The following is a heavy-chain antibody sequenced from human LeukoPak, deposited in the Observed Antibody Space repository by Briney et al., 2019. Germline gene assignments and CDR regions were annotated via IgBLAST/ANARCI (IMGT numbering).Heavy chain of an antibody. CDR2: ISYDGSNK. CDR3: ARAEGYYDSSGNDAFDI. V-gene: IGHV3-30-3*01. Sequence: PGRSLRLSCAASGFTFSSYAMHWVRQAPGKGLEWVAVISYDGSNKYYADSVKDRFTISRDNSKNTLYLQMNSLRAEDTAVYYCARAEGYYDSSGNDAFDIWGQGTMVTVSS. D-gene: IGHD3-22*01. CDR1: GFTFSSYA. J-gene: IGHJ3*02.